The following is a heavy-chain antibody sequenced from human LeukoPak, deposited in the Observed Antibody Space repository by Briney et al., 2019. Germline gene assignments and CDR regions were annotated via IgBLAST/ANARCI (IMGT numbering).Heavy chain of an antibody. D-gene: IGHD5-24*01. CDR3: ARQSTRDGYNFYFDY. CDR1: GYTFHGYY. V-gene: IGHV1-2*02. Sequence: ASVKVSCKASGYTFHGYYIHWVRQAPGQGLEWMGGINPNSGATNYAQTLQGRVTMTRDTSITTVYMKVSGLKSDDTAMYYSARQSTRDGYNFYFDYWGQGTLVTVSS. CDR2: INPNSGAT. J-gene: IGHJ4*02.